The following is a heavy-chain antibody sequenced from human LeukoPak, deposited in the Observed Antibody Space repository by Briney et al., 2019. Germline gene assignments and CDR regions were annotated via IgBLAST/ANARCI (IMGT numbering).Heavy chain of an antibody. V-gene: IGHV3-33*01. CDR1: GFXFSSYG. D-gene: IGHD6-19*01. Sequence: GRSLRLSCAASGFXFSSYGIHWVRQAPGKGLEWVAVIWYDGSNKYYADSVKGRFTISRDNSKNTLYLQMNSLRAEDTAVYYCARDRSVAGTGLSDYWGQGTLVTVSS. J-gene: IGHJ4*02. CDR2: IWYDGSNK. CDR3: ARDRSVAGTGLSDY.